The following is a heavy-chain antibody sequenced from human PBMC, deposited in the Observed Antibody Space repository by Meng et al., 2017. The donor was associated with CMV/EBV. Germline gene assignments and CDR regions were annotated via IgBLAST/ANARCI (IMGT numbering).Heavy chain of an antibody. CDR2: IKQDGSEK. J-gene: IGHJ1*01. CDR1: GFTFSSYW. D-gene: IGHD5-24*01. V-gene: IGHV3-7*01. CDR3: ARGGKRWLQFLGAEYFQH. Sequence: GESLKISCAASGFTFSSYWMSWVRQAPGEGLEWVANIKQDGSEKYYVDSVKGRFTISRDNAKNSLYLQMNSLRAEDTAVYYCARGGKRWLQFLGAEYFQHWGQGTLDTVSS.